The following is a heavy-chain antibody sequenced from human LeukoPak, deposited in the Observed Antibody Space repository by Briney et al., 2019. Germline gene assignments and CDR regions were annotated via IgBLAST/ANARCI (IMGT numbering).Heavy chain of an antibody. CDR2: INPNSGGT. D-gene: IGHD3-16*01. V-gene: IGHV1-2*02. CDR1: GYTFTGYY. J-gene: IGHJ5*02. Sequence: GASVKVSRKASGYTFTGYYMHWVRPAPGRGLESMGWINPNSGGTTYAQKFQGRVTMTRDTSISTAYMELGRLTSDDTAVHYCARGHNSYSSNSFDPWGQGTLVTVSS. CDR3: ARGHNSYSSNSFDP.